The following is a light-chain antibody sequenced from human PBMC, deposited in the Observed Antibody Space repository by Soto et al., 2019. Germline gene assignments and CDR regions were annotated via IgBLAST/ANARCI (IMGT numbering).Light chain of an antibody. J-gene: IGLJ3*02. CDR1: SSDIGRYNY. V-gene: IGLV2-14*03. CDR2: EVS. CDR3: GSYTSATTWV. Sequence: QSALTQPASVSGSPGQSITICCSGSSSDIGRYNYVSWYQQLPGKAPKLIIYEVSNRPSGVSDRFSGSKSGNTASLSISGLQTEDEADYCGSYTSATTWVFGGGTKLTVL.